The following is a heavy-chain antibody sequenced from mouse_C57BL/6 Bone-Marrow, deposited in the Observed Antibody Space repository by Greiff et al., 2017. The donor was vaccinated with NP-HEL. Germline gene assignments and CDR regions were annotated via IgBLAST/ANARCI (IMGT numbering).Heavy chain of an antibody. V-gene: IGHV1-69*01. J-gene: IGHJ1*03. CDR2: IDPSDSYT. D-gene: IGHD1-1*01. Sequence: QVQLQQPGAELVMPGASVKLSCKASGYTFTSYWMHWVKQRPGQGLEWIGEIDPSDSYTNYNQKFKGKSTLTVDKSSSTAYMQLSSLTSEDSAVYYCARGDYGSSCGWYFDVWGTGTTVTVSS. CDR3: ARGDYGSSCGWYFDV. CDR1: GYTFTSYW.